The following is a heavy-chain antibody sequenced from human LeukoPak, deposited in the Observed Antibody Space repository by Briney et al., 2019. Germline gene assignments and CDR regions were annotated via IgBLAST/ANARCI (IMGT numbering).Heavy chain of an antibody. CDR2: ISSNGGST. D-gene: IGHD3-10*01. CDR1: GFTFSNYA. Sequence: GGSLRLSCAASGFTFSNYAMSWVRQAPGKGLEWASAISSNGGSTYYADSVKGGFTISRDNSRNTLHLQMSSLRVEDTAVYYCVKDSSSGSYFDYWGQGTLVTVSS. CDR3: VKDSSSGSYFDY. V-gene: IGHV3-23*01. J-gene: IGHJ4*02.